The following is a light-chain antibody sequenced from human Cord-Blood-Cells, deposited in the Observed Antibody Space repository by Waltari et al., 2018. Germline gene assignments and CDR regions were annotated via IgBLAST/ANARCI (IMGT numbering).Light chain of an antibody. J-gene: IGLJ3*02. CDR2: EYN. Sequence: NFMLTQPHSASESPGKTVTISSTRSSGSIASNHLHWYQQHPGSAPTPMIYEYNQRPPGVPDRFSGSIDSSSNSASLTISGLKTEDEADYYCQSYDSSNHWVFGGGTKLTVL. CDR1: SGSIASNH. V-gene: IGLV6-57*03. CDR3: QSYDSSNHWV.